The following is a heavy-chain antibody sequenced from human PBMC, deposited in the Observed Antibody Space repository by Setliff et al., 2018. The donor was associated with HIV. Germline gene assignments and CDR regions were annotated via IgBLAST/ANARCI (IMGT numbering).Heavy chain of an antibody. CDR1: GFTFSSYA. D-gene: IGHD2-2*01. Sequence: PGGSLRLSCAGSGFTFSSYAMSWVRQAPGKGLEWVSVITNSGSDTYHADSVKGRFTISRDKSKNTVYLQMNSLRAEDTATYYCARGKIVVVPAAMRPFDYWGQGTPVTVS. J-gene: IGHJ4*02. CDR2: ITNSGSDT. CDR3: ARGKIVVVPAAMRPFDY. V-gene: IGHV3-23*01.